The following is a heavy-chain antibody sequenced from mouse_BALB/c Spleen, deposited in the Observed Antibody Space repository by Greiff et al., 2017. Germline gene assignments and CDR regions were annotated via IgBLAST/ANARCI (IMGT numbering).Heavy chain of an antibody. Sequence: QVQLQQPGAELVMPGASVKMSCKASGYTFTDYWMHWVKQRPGQGLEWIGAIDTSDSYTSYNQKFKGKATLTVDESSSTAYMQLSSLTSEDSAVYYCARRENYAMDYWGQGTSVTVSS. CDR2: IDTSDSYT. V-gene: IGHV1-69*01. CDR1: GYTFTDYW. J-gene: IGHJ4*01. CDR3: ARRENYAMDY.